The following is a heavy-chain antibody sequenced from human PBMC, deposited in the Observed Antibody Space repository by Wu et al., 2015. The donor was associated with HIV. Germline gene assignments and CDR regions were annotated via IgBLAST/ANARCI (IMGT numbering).Heavy chain of an antibody. V-gene: IGHV1-69*05. Sequence: QVQLCSLGREVKKPGSSVKVSCKASGGTFSSYAISWVRQAPGQGLEWMGGIIPIFGTANYAQKFQGRVTITTDESTSTAYMELSSLRSEDTAVYYCARGRSSGWKREAFDIWGQGTMVTVSS. CDR2: IIPIFGTA. CDR1: GGTFSSYA. J-gene: IGHJ3*02. CDR3: ARGRSSGWKREAFDI. D-gene: IGHD6-19*01.